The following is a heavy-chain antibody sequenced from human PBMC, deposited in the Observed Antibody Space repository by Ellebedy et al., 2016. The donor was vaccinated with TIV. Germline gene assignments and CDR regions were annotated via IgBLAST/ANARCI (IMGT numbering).Heavy chain of an antibody. D-gene: IGHD2-15*01. Sequence: PGGSLRLSCAASGLTFNIYVMNWVRQAPGKGLEWVSTISGSGGRTHYADSVKGRFTISRDNSKNTLYLHLNSLRAEDTAVYYCSADRYCSGGNCYWVDYWGQGTLVTVSS. J-gene: IGHJ4*02. CDR1: GLTFNIYV. CDR2: ISGSGGRT. V-gene: IGHV3-23*01. CDR3: SADRYCSGGNCYWVDY.